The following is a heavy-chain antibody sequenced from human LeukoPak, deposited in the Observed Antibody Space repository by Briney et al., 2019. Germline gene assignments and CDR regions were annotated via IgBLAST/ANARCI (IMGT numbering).Heavy chain of an antibody. CDR2: SNLNSGGT. Sequence: GASVKVSCKACGYTITDYYLHWVGQAPGQGRAWMGWSNLNSGGTNFAQNFQGWVTMTRDTSISTAYMELSRLRSDGTAVYYCARDGSRNTDMVYFDYWGQGTLVTVSS. J-gene: IGHJ4*02. CDR1: GYTITDYY. CDR3: ARDGSRNTDMVYFDY. V-gene: IGHV1-2*04. D-gene: IGHD5-18*01.